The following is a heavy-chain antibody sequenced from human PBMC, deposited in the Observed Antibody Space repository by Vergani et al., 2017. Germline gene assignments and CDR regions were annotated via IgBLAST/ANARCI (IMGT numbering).Heavy chain of an antibody. CDR2: IIPIFGTA. D-gene: IGHD5-18*01. J-gene: IGHJ4*02. CDR3: AREHTAMVKSYFDY. CDR1: GYSFNNYA. V-gene: IGHV1-69*13. Sequence: QEQLVQSGSELKKPGASVKVSCKASGYSFNNYAIHWVRQAPGQGLEWMGGIIPIFGTANYAQKFQGRVTITADESTSTAYMELSSLRSEDTAVYYCAREHTAMVKSYFDYWGQGTLVTVSS.